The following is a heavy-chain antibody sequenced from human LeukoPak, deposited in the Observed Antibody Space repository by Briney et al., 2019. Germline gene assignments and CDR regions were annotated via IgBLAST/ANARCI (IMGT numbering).Heavy chain of an antibody. CDR1: GYTFTGYY. J-gene: IGHJ4*02. CDR3: AREGHLSGYYFPDY. V-gene: IGHV1-2*06. Sequence: ASVKVSCKASGYTFTGYYMHWVRQAPGQGLEWMGRINPNSDGTNYAQKFQGRVTMTRDTSISTAYMELSRLRSDDTAVYYCAREGHLSGYYFPDYWGQGTLVTVSS. CDR2: INPNSDGT. D-gene: IGHD3-22*01.